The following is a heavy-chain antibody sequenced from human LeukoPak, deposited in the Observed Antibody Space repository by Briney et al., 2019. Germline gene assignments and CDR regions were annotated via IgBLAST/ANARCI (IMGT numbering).Heavy chain of an antibody. CDR1: GYTFTSYD. D-gene: IGHD3-22*01. CDR3: ARRIGSSGYYYEYFDY. J-gene: IGHJ4*02. V-gene: IGHV7-4-1*02. CDR2: INTNTGNP. Sequence: ASVKVSCKASGYTFTSYDINWVRQATGQGLEWMGWINTNTGNPTYAQGFTGRFVFSLDTSVSTAYLQISSLKAEDTAVYYCARRIGSSGYYYEYFDYWGQGTLVTVSS.